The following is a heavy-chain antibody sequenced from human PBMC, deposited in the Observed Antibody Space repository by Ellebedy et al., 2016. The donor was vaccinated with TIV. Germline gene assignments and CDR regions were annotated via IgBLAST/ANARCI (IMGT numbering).Heavy chain of an antibody. CDR3: ARDRRGIAVSGSGFGDH. CDR1: GYTFTSYA. Sequence: ASVKVSCKASGYTFTSYAMHWVRQAPGQRLEWMGRINAGNGNTKYSQKFQGRVSITRDTSASTAYMELSSLRSEDTAVYYCARDRRGIAVSGSGFGDHWGQGTLVTVSS. J-gene: IGHJ4*02. D-gene: IGHD6-19*01. V-gene: IGHV1-3*01. CDR2: INAGNGNT.